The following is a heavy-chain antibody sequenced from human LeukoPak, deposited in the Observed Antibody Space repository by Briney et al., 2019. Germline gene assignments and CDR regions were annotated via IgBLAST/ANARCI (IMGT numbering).Heavy chain of an antibody. CDR3: ARDRLGATYFDY. V-gene: IGHV3-48*03. CDR1: GFTFSSYE. Sequence: GGSLRLSCAASGFTFSSYEMNWVRQAPGKGLEWVSYISSSGSTIYYADSVKGRLTISRDNAKNPLYLQMNSLRAEDAAVYYCARDRLGATYFDYWGQGTLVTVSS. D-gene: IGHD1-26*01. CDR2: ISSSGSTI. J-gene: IGHJ4*02.